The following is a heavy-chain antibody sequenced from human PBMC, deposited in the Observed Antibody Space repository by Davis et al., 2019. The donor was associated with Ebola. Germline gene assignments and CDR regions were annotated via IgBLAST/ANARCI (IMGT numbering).Heavy chain of an antibody. D-gene: IGHD5-18*01. J-gene: IGHJ4*02. V-gene: IGHV3-48*03. CDR1: GFIFSDYE. CDR3: VPGTWI. CDR2: VGNSVDDI. Sequence: GESLKISCEASGFIFSDYEMNWVRQIPGKGLEWVAYVGNSVDDIHYVASVKGRFTASRDNARHTLFLEMNNLKLEDTGVYYSVPGTWIRGQGMRVTVST.